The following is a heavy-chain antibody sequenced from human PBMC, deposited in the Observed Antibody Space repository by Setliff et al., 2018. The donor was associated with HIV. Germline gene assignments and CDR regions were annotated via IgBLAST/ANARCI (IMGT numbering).Heavy chain of an antibody. J-gene: IGHJ6*03. CDR2: INPNSGDT. V-gene: IGHV1-8*02. CDR3: ARATPSIVAAGDYYHFYMDG. Sequence: ASVKVSCKTSGYTFVSSHINWARQATGQGLEWMGWINPNSGDTGLAPKFQGRVTLTSNTSISTAYMQLSSLTSEDTAVYYCARATPSIVAAGDYYHFYMDGWGKGSTVTVSS. CDR1: GYTFVSSH. D-gene: IGHD6-13*01.